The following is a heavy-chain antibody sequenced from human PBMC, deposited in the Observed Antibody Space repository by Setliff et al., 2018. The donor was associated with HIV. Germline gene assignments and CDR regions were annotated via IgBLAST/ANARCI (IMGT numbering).Heavy chain of an antibody. CDR1: RGSISSTSHY. CDR2: IYYSGRT. Sequence: ETLSLTCIVSRGSISSTSHYWGWVRQPPGRRLEWIGSIYYSGRTYYNPSLKSRVTMSVDTSTNQFSLDLTSVTAADTAVYFCAGEIAPAARLPNVGGPPPPGYYHYMDVWGKGTTVTVSS. D-gene: IGHD2-8*01. CDR3: AGEIAPAARLPNVGGPPPPGYYHYMDV. J-gene: IGHJ6*03. V-gene: IGHV4-39*07.